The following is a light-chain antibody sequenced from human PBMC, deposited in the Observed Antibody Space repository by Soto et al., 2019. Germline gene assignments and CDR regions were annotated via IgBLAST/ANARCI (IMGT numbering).Light chain of an antibody. CDR1: QGVSRY. V-gene: IGKV3-11*01. CDR2: DTS. Sequence: EVVLTQSPATLSLSPGERATLSCRASQGVSRYLAWYQQKPGQSPRLLIYDTSNRATGIPARFSGSGSGTDCTLTINSLEPEDFAVYYCQQSSNWLFGPGTRVDIK. J-gene: IGKJ3*01. CDR3: QQSSNWL.